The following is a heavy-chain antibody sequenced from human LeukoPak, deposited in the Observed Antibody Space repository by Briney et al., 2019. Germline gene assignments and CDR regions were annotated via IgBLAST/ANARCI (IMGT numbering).Heavy chain of an antibody. CDR2: ISPSGST. V-gene: IGHV4-4*07. Sequence: PSETLSLTCTVSGGSLSGYYWSWIRQPAGEGLQWIGRISPSGSTNYNPSLKSRVTMSVDTSKNQFSLNLSSVTAADTAVYYCASGRYTWGTQPKYYFDYWGQGTLVTVSS. J-gene: IGHJ4*02. D-gene: IGHD7-27*01. CDR1: GGSLSGYY. CDR3: ASGRYTWGTQPKYYFDY.